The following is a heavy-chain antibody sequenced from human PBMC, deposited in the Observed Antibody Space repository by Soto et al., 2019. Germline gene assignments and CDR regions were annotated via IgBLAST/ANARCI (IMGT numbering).Heavy chain of an antibody. Sequence: QVQLLESGPRLVKPSETLSLTCSVSGDSISDYNWGWIRQPAGKGLEWIRRICTSGRPNYKPSLKMRIGMSVDTSTNQFSLKLSSVKAADTAIYYCARDRGIMGQLVLGYFDHWGQGTLVTVSS. V-gene: IGHV4-4*07. CDR2: ICTSGRP. CDR3: ARDRGIMGQLVLGYFDH. D-gene: IGHD6-6*01. J-gene: IGHJ4*02. CDR1: GDSISDYN.